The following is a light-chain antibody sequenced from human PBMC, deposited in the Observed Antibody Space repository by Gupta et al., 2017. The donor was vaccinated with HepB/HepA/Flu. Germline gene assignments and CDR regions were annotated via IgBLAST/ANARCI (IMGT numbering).Light chain of an antibody. CDR2: DAS. Sequence: DIQMTQSPSSLSASVGDRVTITCQASQDISNYLNWYQQKPGKAPKLLIYDASNGETGVPSRFSGSGSGTDFTFTSSSRQPEDIATYYWQQDYNLHLFGRGTKVEIK. J-gene: IGKJ4*01. V-gene: IGKV1-33*01. CDR1: QDISNY. CDR3: QQDYNLHL.